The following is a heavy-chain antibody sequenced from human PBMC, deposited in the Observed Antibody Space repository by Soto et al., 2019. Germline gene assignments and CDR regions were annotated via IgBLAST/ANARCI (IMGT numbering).Heavy chain of an antibody. CDR3: ARVYYVSGMISWFDP. D-gene: IGHD3-10*01. Sequence: PSETLSLTCTVSGGSISSSYWSWIRQPPGKGLEWIGYIYYSGSTNYNPSLKSRVTISVDTSKNQFSLKLSSVTAADTAVYYCARVYYVSGMISWFDPWGQGTLVTVSS. CDR2: IYYSGST. CDR1: GGSISSSY. V-gene: IGHV4-59*01. J-gene: IGHJ5*02.